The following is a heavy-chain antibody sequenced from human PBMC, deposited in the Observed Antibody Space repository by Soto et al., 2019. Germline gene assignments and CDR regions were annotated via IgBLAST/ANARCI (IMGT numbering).Heavy chain of an antibody. V-gene: IGHV3-49*03. J-gene: IGHJ5*02. CDR1: GFTFGDYA. CDR3: TRNFYCSSTSCPPWFDP. Sequence: GGSLRLSCTASGFTFGDYAMSWFRQAPGKGLEWVGFIRSKAYGGTTEYAASVKGRFTISRDDSKSIAYLQMNSLKTEDTAVYYCTRNFYCSSTSCPPWFDPWGQGTLVTVSS. D-gene: IGHD2-2*01. CDR2: IRSKAYGGTT.